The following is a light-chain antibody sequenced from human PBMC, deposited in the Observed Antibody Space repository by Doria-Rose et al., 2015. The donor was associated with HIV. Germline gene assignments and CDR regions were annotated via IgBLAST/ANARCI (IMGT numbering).Light chain of an antibody. J-gene: IGKJ4*01. CDR1: QGISSA. V-gene: IGKV1-13*02. CDR2: DAS. CDR3: QQSFSAPSLT. Sequence: DRVTITCRASQGISSALAWYQRKPGKAPKLLIYDASSLESGVPSRFSGSGSGTDFTLTISSLQPEDCATYYCQQSFSAPSLTFGGGTRVEIK.